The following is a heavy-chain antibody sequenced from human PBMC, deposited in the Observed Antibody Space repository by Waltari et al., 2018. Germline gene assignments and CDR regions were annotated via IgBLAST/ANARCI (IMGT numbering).Heavy chain of an antibody. CDR2: IIPIFGTS. D-gene: IGHD2-15*01. J-gene: IGHJ4*02. Sequence: QVQLVQSGAEVKKPGSSVKVSCKASGGIFSSYAISWVRQAPGQGLEWMGGIIPIFGTSNYARNFQGRVTITADESTSTAYMELSSLRSEDTAVYYCARATRGGNVFDYWGQGTLVAVSS. CDR1: GGIFSSYA. V-gene: IGHV1-69*01. CDR3: ARATRGGNVFDY.